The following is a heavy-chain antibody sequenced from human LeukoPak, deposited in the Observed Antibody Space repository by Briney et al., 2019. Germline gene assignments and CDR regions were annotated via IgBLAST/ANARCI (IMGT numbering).Heavy chain of an antibody. Sequence: PSGTLSLTCAVSGGSISSSYWWTWVRQPPGRGLEWIGEIYHSGSTNYNPPLKSRLTISVDKSKNQFSLKLSSVTAADTAVYYCARRRLGLYYFDYWGQGTLVTVSS. CDR3: ARRRLGLYYFDY. J-gene: IGHJ4*02. CDR2: IYHSGST. D-gene: IGHD2/OR15-2a*01. V-gene: IGHV4-4*02. CDR1: GGSISSSYW.